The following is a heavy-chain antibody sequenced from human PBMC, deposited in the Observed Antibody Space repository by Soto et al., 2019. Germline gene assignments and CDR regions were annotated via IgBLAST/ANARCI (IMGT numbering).Heavy chain of an antibody. CDR3: ARGGGPFIYYYYMDV. J-gene: IGHJ6*03. Sequence: QVQLQQWGAGLLKPSETLSLTCAVYGGSFSGYYWSWIRQPPGKGLAWIGEINHSGSTNYNPSLKRRVTRSVDTSKNQFSLKLSSVTAADTAVYYCARGGGPFIYYYYMDVWGKGTTVTVSS. CDR2: INHSGST. CDR1: GGSFSGYY. V-gene: IGHV4-34*01.